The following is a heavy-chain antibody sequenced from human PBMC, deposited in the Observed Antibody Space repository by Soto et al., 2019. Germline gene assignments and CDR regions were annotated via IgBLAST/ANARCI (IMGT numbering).Heavy chain of an antibody. V-gene: IGHV4-59*01. Sequence: SETLSVTCPISGGSISSYYLSWIRQPPGKGLEWIGYIYYSGSTNYNPSLKSRVTISVDTSKNQFSLKLSSVTAADTAVYYCARGRYDLDYWGQGTLVTVSS. D-gene: IGHD1-1*01. CDR2: IYYSGST. J-gene: IGHJ4*02. CDR1: GGSISSYY. CDR3: ARGRYDLDY.